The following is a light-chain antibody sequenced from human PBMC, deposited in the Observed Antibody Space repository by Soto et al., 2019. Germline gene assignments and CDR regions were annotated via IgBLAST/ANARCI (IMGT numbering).Light chain of an antibody. Sequence: QSALTQPPSASGSPGQSVTISCTGTSSDVGAYNYVSWYQQHPGKAPKLMIYEVSKRPSGVPGRFSGSKSDNTASLTVSGLQAEDEADYYCSSYAGSNNVFGTGTKLTVL. V-gene: IGLV2-8*01. CDR3: SSYAGSNNV. CDR2: EVS. J-gene: IGLJ1*01. CDR1: SSDVGAYNY.